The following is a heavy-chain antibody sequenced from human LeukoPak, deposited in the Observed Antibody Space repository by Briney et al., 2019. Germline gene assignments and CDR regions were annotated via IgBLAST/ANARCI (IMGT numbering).Heavy chain of an antibody. Sequence: GGSLRLSCAASGFTFSSYAMHWVRQAPGKGLEWVAVISYDGSNKYYADSVKGRFTISRDNSKNTLYLQMNSLRAEDTALYYCARDSGSYLYYFDYWGQGTLVTVSS. CDR3: ARDSGSYLYYFDY. J-gene: IGHJ4*02. CDR2: ISYDGSNK. D-gene: IGHD1-26*01. CDR1: GFTFSSYA. V-gene: IGHV3-30*04.